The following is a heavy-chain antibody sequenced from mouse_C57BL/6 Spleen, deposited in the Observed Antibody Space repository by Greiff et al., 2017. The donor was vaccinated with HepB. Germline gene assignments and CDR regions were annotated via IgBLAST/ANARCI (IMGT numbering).Heavy chain of an antibody. CDR3: ARGLAHFDY. D-gene: IGHD3-3*01. CDR1: GYSFTGYY. V-gene: IGHV1-42*01. Sequence: VQLQQSGPELVKPGASVKISCKASGYSFTGYYMNWVKQSPEQSLEWIGEINPSTGGTTYNQKFKAKATLTVDKSSSTAYLQLKSLTSADSAVYYWARGLAHFDYWGQGTTLTVSS. CDR2: INPSTGGT. J-gene: IGHJ2*01.